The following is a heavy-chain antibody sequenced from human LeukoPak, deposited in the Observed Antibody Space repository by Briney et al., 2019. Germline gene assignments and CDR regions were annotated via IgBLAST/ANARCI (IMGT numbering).Heavy chain of an antibody. V-gene: IGHV3-30-3*01. CDR3: AREAEAFDI. CDR2: ISYDGSNK. CDR1: GFTFSSYA. J-gene: IGHJ3*02. Sequence: GGSLRLSCAASGFTFSSYAMHWVRQAPGKGLEWVAVISYDGSNKYYADSVKGRFTISRDKSKNTLYVQMNSLRAEDTAVYYCAREAEAFDIWGQGTMVTVSS.